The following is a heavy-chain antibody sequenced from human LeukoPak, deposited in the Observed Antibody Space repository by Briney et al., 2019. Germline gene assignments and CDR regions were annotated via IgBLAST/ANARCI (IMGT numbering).Heavy chain of an antibody. CDR1: GGSISSDY. V-gene: IGHV4-4*09. Sequence: SETLSLTCTVSGGSISSDYRSWIRQPPGKGLEWIAYIYSSGSTNYNNYNPSLKSRVTISVDTSKNQFSLKLSSVTAADTAVYYCARQTSGGWSGPTRLFDPWGQGILVTVSS. CDR2: IYSSGSTNYN. J-gene: IGHJ5*02. D-gene: IGHD3-3*01. CDR3: ARQTSGGWSGPTRLFDP.